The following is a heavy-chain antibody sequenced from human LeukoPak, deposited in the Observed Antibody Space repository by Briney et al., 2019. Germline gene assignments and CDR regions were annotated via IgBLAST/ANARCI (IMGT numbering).Heavy chain of an antibody. CDR2: IYYSGST. CDR1: GGSISSSSYY. Sequence: SETLSLTCTVSGGSISSSSYYWGWIRQPPGKGLEWIGSIYYSGSTYYNPSLKSRVTISVDTSKNQFSLKLSSVTAADTAVYYCARQGEKEGSGSFGPIYYYYMDVWGKGTTVTISS. CDR3: ARQGEKEGSGSFGPIYYYYMDV. J-gene: IGHJ6*03. D-gene: IGHD3-10*01. V-gene: IGHV4-39*01.